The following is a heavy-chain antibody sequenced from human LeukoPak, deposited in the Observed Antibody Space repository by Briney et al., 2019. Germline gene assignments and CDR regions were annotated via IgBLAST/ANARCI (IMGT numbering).Heavy chain of an antibody. CDR2: IYYSGST. CDR3: ARVYGSGYDFRGAFDI. Sequence: SETLSLTCTVSLYSISSGYFWGWIRQPPGKGLEWIGYIYYSGSTNYNPSLKSRVTISVDTSKNQFSLKLSSVTAADTAVYYCARVYGSGYDFRGAFDIWGQGTMVTVSS. D-gene: IGHD5-12*01. V-gene: IGHV4-61*01. CDR1: LYSISSGYF. J-gene: IGHJ3*02.